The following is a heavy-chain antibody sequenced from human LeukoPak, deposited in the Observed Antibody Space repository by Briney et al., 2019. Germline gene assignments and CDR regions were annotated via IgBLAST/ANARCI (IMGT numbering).Heavy chain of an antibody. CDR3: ARGQLWQTGWFDP. CDR1: GFTFSDYS. J-gene: IGHJ5*02. V-gene: IGHV3-21*01. D-gene: IGHD5-18*01. Sequence: PGGSLRLSYAASGFTFSDYSMHWVRQAPGKGLEGVSCISSTSSYIYYADSVRGRFTISRDNAKNSLYLQMNSLRAEDTAVYYCARGQLWQTGWFDPWGQGTLVTVSS. CDR2: ISSTSSYI.